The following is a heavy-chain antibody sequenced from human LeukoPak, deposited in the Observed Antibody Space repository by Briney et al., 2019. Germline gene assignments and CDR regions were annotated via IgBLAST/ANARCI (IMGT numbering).Heavy chain of an antibody. CDR3: ARDRKDGSGSYLNSWFDP. CDR1: GGSISTSAYY. CDR2: IYYTGSA. J-gene: IGHJ5*02. Sequence: SETLSLTCTVSGGSISTSAYYWGWIRQPPGKGLDWIGSIYYTGSAYYNPSLKSRVTISVDTSKNQFSLKLSSVTAADTAVYYCARDRKDGSGSYLNSWFDPWGQGTLVTVSS. D-gene: IGHD3-10*01. V-gene: IGHV4-39*07.